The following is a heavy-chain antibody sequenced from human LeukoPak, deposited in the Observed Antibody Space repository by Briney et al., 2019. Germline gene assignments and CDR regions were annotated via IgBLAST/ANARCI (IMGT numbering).Heavy chain of an antibody. CDR1: GFTVSSNY. D-gene: IGHD3-22*01. V-gene: IGHV3-53*01. Sequence: GGSLRLSCAASGFTVSSNYMSWVRQAPGKGLEWVSIIYSGGSTFYADSVKGRFTISRDNSKNTLYLQMNSLRAEDTAVYYCAKSRWGYYDCGESWGQGTLVTVSS. CDR2: IYSGGST. J-gene: IGHJ5*02. CDR3: AKSRWGYYDCGES.